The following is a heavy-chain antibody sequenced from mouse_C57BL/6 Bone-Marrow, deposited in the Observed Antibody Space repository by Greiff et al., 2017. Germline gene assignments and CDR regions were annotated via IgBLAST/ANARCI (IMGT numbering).Heavy chain of an antibody. D-gene: IGHD1-1*01. V-gene: IGHV14-4*01. J-gene: IGHJ4*01. CDR1: GFNIKDDY. CDR3: TTLRITTLDY. Sequence: EVQGVESGAELVRPGASVKLSCTASGFNIKDDYMHWVKQRPEQGLEWIGWIDPENGDTEYASKFQGKATITADTSSNTAYLQLSSLTSEDTAVYYCTTLRITTLDYWGQGTSVTVSS. CDR2: IDPENGDT.